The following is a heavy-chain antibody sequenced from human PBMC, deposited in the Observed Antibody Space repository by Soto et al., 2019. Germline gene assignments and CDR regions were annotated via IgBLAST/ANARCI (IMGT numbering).Heavy chain of an antibody. CDR2: ISGDGGST. J-gene: IGHJ4*02. V-gene: IGHV3-43*02. D-gene: IGHD2-2*01. Sequence: GGSLRLSCAASGFTFDDYAMHWVRQAPGKGLEWVSLISGDGGSTYYADSVKGRFTISRDNSKNSLYLQMNSLRTEDASFGYCANDAYLSGSDFDYWGQGTMVTVSS. CDR1: GFTFDDYA. CDR3: ANDAYLSGSDFDY.